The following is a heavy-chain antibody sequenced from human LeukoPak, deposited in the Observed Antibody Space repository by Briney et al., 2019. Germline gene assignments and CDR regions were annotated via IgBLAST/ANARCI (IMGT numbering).Heavy chain of an antibody. V-gene: IGHV1-69*05. CDR3: ARSRPKTDDILTGYYSH. J-gene: IGHJ4*02. D-gene: IGHD3-9*01. CDR1: GGTFSSYA. CDR2: IIPIFGTA. Sequence: SVKVSCKASGGTFSSYAISWVRQAPGQGLEWMGGIIPIFGTANYAQKFQGRVTITTDESTSTAYMELSSLRSEDTAVYYCARSRPKTDDILTGYYSHWGQGTLVTVSS.